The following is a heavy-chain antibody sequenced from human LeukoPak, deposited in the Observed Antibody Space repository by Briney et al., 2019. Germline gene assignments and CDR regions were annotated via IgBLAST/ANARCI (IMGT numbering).Heavy chain of an antibody. J-gene: IGHJ4*02. Sequence: PSETLSLTCTVSGGSISSSTYYWGWIRQPPGKGLEWIGSIYYSGSTYYNPSLKSRVTISVDTSKNQFSLELSSVTAADTAVYYCARSYYYYYFDYWGQGTLVTVSS. V-gene: IGHV4-39*01. D-gene: IGHD3-10*01. CDR3: ARSYYYYYFDY. CDR1: GGSISSSTYY. CDR2: IYYSGST.